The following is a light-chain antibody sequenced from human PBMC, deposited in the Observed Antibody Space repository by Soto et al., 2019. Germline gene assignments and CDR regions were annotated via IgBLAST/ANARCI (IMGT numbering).Light chain of an antibody. CDR2: DAS. CDR3: QQRSNWPPEGT. V-gene: IGKV3-11*01. J-gene: IGKJ5*01. CDR1: QRVSSY. Sequence: EIVLTQSPATLSLSPGERATLSCRASQRVSSYLAWYQQKPGQAPRLLIYDASNRATGIPARFSGSGSGTDFTLTISSLEPEDFAVYYCQQRSNWPPEGTFGQGTRLEIK.